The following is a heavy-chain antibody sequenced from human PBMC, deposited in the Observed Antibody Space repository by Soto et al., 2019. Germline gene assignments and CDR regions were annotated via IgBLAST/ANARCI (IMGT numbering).Heavy chain of an antibody. Sequence: SETLSLTCVVSGGSISNNNWWTWVRQPPGKGLEWIAEIYHSGATNYNPSLRSRVTLSVDKSNNQVSLRLNSVTAADTAVYYCAGRLIEDPDWFDPWGPATLGTVSS. CDR3: AGRLIEDPDWFDP. CDR1: GGSISNNNW. J-gene: IGHJ5*02. V-gene: IGHV4-4*02. CDR2: IYHSGAT. D-gene: IGHD3-16*01.